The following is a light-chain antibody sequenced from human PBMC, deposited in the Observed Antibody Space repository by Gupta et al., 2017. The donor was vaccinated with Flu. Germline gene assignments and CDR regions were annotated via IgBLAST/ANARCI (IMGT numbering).Light chain of an antibody. CDR1: SSDIGKYDS. V-gene: IGLV2-14*03. CDR2: AVS. J-gene: IGLJ1*01. CDR3: SSYRSSSSLYV. Sequence: TTSCAGTSSDIGKYDSVFWYQQHPGKSPKLVIHAVSNRPSGVSNRFSGSKSGSTASLTISGLQAEEEADYYCSSYRSSSSLYVFGTGTKVTVL.